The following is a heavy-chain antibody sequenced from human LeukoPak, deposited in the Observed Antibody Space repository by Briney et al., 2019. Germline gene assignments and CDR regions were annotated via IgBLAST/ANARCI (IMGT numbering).Heavy chain of an antibody. V-gene: IGHV3-7*01. Sequence: GGSLRLSCAASGFTFSSYWMSWVRQAPGKGLEWVANIKQDGSENYYVDSVQGRFTISRDNARNSLHLQMNGLRAEDTAVYYCARDRYYYGSGSYSDYWGQGTLVTVSS. D-gene: IGHD3-10*01. J-gene: IGHJ4*02. CDR2: IKQDGSEN. CDR3: ARDRYYYGSGSYSDY. CDR1: GFTFSSYW.